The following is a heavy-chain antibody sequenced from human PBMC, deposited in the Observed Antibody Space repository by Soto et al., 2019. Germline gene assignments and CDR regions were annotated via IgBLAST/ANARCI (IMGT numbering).Heavy chain of an antibody. J-gene: IGHJ5*02. Sequence: PGGSLRLSCTASGFPFGDCAMSWFRQAPGEGLEWVGFIRSKAYGGTTEYAASVKGRFTISRDDSKSIAYLQMNSLKTEDTAVYYCTRGQRRVSISMFDPWGQGTLVTVSS. V-gene: IGHV3-49*03. CDR2: IRSKAYGGTT. CDR1: GFPFGDCA. CDR3: TRGQRRVSISMFDP. D-gene: IGHD3-10*01.